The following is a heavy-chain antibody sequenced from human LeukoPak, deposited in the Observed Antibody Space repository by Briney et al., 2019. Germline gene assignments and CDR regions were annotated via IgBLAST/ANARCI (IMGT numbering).Heavy chain of an antibody. CDR1: GGSISSSSYY. CDR2: IYYSGST. D-gene: IGHD5-18*01. V-gene: IGHV4-39*02. J-gene: IGHJ3*02. CDR3: ARDYVDTAMVKFGAFDI. Sequence: SETLSLTCTVSGGSISSSSYYWGWIRQPPGKGLEWIGSIYYSGSTYYNPSLKSRVTISVDTSKNQFSLKLSSVTAADTAVYYCARDYVDTAMVKFGAFDIWGQGTMVTVSS.